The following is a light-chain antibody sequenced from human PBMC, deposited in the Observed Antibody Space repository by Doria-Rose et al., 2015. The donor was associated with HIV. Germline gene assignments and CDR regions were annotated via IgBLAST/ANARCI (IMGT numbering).Light chain of an antibody. CDR2: DIS. V-gene: IGKV3-11*01. CDR3: QQRTNWPPQLT. CDR1: QSVITS. Sequence: EIGLTQSPATLSLSPGERATLSCRASQSVITSLAWYQQRPGQAPRLLIYDISNRATGISARFTGSGSGTDFTLTISSLEPEDFALYYCQQRTNWPPQLTFGGGTKVEIK. J-gene: IGKJ4*01.